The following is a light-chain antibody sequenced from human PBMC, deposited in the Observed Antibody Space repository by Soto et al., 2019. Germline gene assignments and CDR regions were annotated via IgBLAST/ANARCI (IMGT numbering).Light chain of an antibody. CDR2: DAS. CDR1: QSVSSF. V-gene: IGKV3-11*01. J-gene: IGKJ1*01. CDR3: QQRYSGWT. Sequence: ETVLTQSPATLSLSPGDRATLSCRASQSVSSFLAWYQQKPGQAPRLLIYDASNRATGIPARFSGSGSGTDFTLTISSLEPEDFAVYYCQQRYSGWTFGQGTKVEIK.